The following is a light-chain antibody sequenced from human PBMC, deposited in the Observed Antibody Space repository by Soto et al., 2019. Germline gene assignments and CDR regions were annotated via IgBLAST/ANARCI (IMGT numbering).Light chain of an antibody. CDR2: AAS. Sequence: IQMTQSPSSLSASVGDRVTITCRASQSISSYLNWYQQKPGKAPKLLIYAASSLQSGVPSRFSGSGSGTDFTLTISSLQPEDFATYYCQQSYGTPITFAQGTRLEIK. J-gene: IGKJ5*01. CDR1: QSISSY. V-gene: IGKV1-39*01. CDR3: QQSYGTPIT.